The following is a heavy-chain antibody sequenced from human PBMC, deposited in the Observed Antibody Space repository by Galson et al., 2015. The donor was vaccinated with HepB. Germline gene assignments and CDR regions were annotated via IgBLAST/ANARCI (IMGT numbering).Heavy chain of an antibody. CDR1: GFTFSSHG. D-gene: IGHD4-17*01. CDR2: IWHDGSNK. CDR3: AREGLTAMTLFDY. Sequence: SLRLSCAASGFTFSSHGMHWVRQAPGKGLEWVAVIWHDGSNKYYADSMKGRFTTPRDTSKNTLYLQMSSLRAEDTAVYYCAREGLTAMTLFDYWGQGTLVTVSS. V-gene: IGHV3-33*01. J-gene: IGHJ4*02.